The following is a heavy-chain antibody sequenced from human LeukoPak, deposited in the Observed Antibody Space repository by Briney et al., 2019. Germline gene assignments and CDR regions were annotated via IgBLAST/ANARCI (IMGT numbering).Heavy chain of an antibody. CDR1: GGSISSSSYY. D-gene: IGHD1-14*01. CDR3: ARAVRPRYYYFDY. J-gene: IGHJ4*02. Sequence: MSSETLSLTCTVSGGSISSSSYYWGWIRQPPGKGLEWIGSIYYSGSTYYNPSLKSRVTISVDTSKNQFSLKLSSVTAADTAVYYCARAVRPRYYYFDYWGQGTLVTVSS. CDR2: IYYSGST. V-gene: IGHV4-39*07.